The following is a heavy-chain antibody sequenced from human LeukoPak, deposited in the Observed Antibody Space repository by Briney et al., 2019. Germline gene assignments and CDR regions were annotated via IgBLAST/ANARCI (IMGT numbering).Heavy chain of an antibody. V-gene: IGHV4-39*07. CDR2: IYYSGST. CDR1: GGSISSSSYY. Sequence: SETLSLTCTVSGGSISSSSYYWGWIRQPPGKGLEWIGSIYYSGSTYYNPSLKSRVTISVDTSKNQFSLKLSSVTAADTAVYYCARELYYGDPDADWFDPWGQGTLVTVSS. CDR3: ARELYYGDPDADWFDP. J-gene: IGHJ5*02. D-gene: IGHD4-17*01.